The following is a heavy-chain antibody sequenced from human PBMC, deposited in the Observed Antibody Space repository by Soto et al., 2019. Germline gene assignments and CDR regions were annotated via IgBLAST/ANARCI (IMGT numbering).Heavy chain of an antibody. J-gene: IGHJ4*02. V-gene: IGHV1-69*01. CDR2: ITPILGTP. D-gene: IGHD3-10*01. Sequence: QVQLVQSGAEMKKPGSSVKVSCKTSGGAFSNFAVSWVRQAPGQGLEWVGGITPILGTPSYAQKFQGRVTITADVSTTSAYMEITSLASEDTALYYCVRGGSVSRGDYCGQGTLVTVSS. CDR1: GGAFSNFA. CDR3: VRGGSVSRGDY.